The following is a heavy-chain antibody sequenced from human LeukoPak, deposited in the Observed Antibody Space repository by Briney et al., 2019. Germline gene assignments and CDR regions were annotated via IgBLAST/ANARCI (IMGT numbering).Heavy chain of an antibody. V-gene: IGHV4-34*01. CDR1: GGSFSGYY. CDR3: ARGIFTMIVVASKALDY. CDR2: INHSGST. J-gene: IGHJ4*02. Sequence: SETLSLTCAVYGGSFSGYYWSWIRQPPGKGLEWIGEINHSGSTNYNPSLKSRVTISVDTSKNQFSLKLSSVTAADTAVYYCARGIFTMIVVASKALDYWGQGTLVTVSS. D-gene: IGHD3-22*01.